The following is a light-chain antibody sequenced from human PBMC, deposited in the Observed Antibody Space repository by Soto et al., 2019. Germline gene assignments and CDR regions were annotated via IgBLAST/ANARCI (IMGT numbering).Light chain of an antibody. CDR3: SSYTSSSTLDVV. Sequence: QSVLTQPASVSGSPGQSITISCTGTSSDVGGYNYVSWYQQHPGKAPKLMIYEVSNRPSGVSNRFSGSKSGNTASLTISGLQAEDEADYHCSSYTSSSTLDVVFGGGAKVTVL. CDR1: SSDVGGYNY. CDR2: EVS. J-gene: IGLJ2*01. V-gene: IGLV2-14*01.